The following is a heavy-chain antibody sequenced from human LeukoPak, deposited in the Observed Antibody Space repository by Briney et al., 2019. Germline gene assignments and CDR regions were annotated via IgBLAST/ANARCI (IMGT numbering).Heavy chain of an antibody. D-gene: IGHD1-26*01. Sequence: PGGSLRLSCAASGFTFSNHWMSWVRQAPGKGPEWVANIHQDRSERYYMDSVKGRFTISRDNAKNSLYLQMDGLRAEDTAIYYCAGDKVVGATYFDYWGQGTLVTVSS. CDR3: AGDKVVGATYFDY. V-gene: IGHV3-7*01. J-gene: IGHJ4*02. CDR1: GFTFSNHW. CDR2: IHQDRSER.